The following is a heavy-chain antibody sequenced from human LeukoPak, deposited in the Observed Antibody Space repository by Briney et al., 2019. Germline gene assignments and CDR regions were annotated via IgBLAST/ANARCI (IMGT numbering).Heavy chain of an antibody. CDR2: ISSNGGST. J-gene: IGHJ3*02. CDR3: ARDAPSTMRGAFDI. D-gene: IGHD3-22*01. Sequence: GGSLRLSCAASGFTFGSYAMHWVRQAPGKGLEYVSAISSNGGSTYYANSVKGRFTISRDNSKNTLYLQMGSLRAEDMAVYYCARDAPSTMRGAFDIWGQGTMVTVSS. V-gene: IGHV3-64*01. CDR1: GFTFGSYA.